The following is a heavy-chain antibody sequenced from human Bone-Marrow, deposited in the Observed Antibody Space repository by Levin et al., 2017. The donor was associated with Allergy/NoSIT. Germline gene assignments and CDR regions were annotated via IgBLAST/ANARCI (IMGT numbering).Heavy chain of an antibody. J-gene: IGHJ5*01. CDR1: GFTFSAHA. D-gene: IGHD3-3*01. V-gene: IGHV3-23*01. CDR3: AKSKSGVGITIFGVGPDS. CDR2: IRGSDGRT. Sequence: GESLKISCVASGFTFSAHAMTWVRQAPGKGLEWVSAIRGSDGRTDYADSVKGRFTISRDNSKNTLHLQMNSLGTEDTAIYYCAKSKSGVGITIFGVGPDSWGQGILVTVSS.